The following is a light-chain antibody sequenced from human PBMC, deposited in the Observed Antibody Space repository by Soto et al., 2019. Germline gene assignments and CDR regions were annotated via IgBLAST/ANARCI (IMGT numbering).Light chain of an antibody. CDR2: WAS. V-gene: IGKV4-1*01. Sequence: DIVMTQSPDSLAVSLGERATINCKSSQSVLYSSNNKNYLAWYQQEPGQPPKLLISWASTRDSGVPDRFSGSGSGTDSALTISSMQAEDVAVYYCQQYYTPPYTFGQGTKLEIK. CDR1: QSVLYSSNNKNY. J-gene: IGKJ2*01. CDR3: QQYYTPPYT.